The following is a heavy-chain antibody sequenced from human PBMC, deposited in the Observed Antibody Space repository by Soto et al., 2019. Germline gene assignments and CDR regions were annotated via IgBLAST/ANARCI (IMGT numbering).Heavy chain of an antibody. J-gene: IGHJ6*02. CDR2: IYYSGST. CDR3: ARDRGGGPIGLYYGMNV. D-gene: IGHD2-15*01. V-gene: IGHV4-59*01. CDR1: GGSISSYY. Sequence: SETLSLTCTVSGGSISSYYWSWIRQPPGKGLEWIGYIYYSGSTNYNPSLKSRVTISVDTSKNQFSLKLSSVTAADTAVYYCARDRGGGPIGLYYGMNVWGQGTTVTVSS.